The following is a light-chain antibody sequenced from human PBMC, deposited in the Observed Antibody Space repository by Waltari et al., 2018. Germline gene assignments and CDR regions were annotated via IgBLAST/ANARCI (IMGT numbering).Light chain of an antibody. Sequence: EIVMTQSPATLSVSPGERATLLCRASQSVNSNLAWYQQKPGQPPRLLIYGASIRATRIPVRFSGSGSGTEFTLTISSLQSEDFAVYHCQQYNNWPTWTFGQGTKVEIK. CDR1: QSVNSN. CDR3: QQYNNWPTWT. J-gene: IGKJ1*01. V-gene: IGKV3-15*01. CDR2: GAS.